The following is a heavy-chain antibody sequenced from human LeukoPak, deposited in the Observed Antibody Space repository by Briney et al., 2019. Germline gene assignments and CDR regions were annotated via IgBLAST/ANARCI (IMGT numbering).Heavy chain of an antibody. Sequence: ASVKVSCKASGYTFTSYDINWVRQATGQGLEWMGWINPNSGGTNYAQKFQGRVTMTRDTSISTAYMELSRLRSDDTAVYYCARVRPRVATIENYFDYWGQGTLVTVSS. CDR2: INPNSGGT. CDR3: ARVRPRVATIENYFDY. V-gene: IGHV1-2*02. J-gene: IGHJ4*02. D-gene: IGHD5-12*01. CDR1: GYTFTSYD.